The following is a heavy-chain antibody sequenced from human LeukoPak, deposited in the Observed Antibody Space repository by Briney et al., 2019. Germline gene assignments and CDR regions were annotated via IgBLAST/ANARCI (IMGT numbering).Heavy chain of an antibody. CDR1: GFTLSSYA. J-gene: IGHJ4*02. CDR2: ISDDGSDK. CDR3: ARDLYSKGWFPDF. Sequence: PGGSLRLSCAASGFTLSSYAMHWIRQAPSKGLEWVAVISDDGSDKNYADSVKGRFNISRDTSKNTLYMQINSLRVEDTAVYYCARDLYSKGWFPDFWGQGTLVTVSS. V-gene: IGHV3-30*01. D-gene: IGHD6-19*01.